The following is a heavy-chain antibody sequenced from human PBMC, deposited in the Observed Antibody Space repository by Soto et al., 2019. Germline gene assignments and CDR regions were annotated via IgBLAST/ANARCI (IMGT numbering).Heavy chain of an antibody. CDR3: ARRIVSTETFYY. CDR1: CGSLTSYY. CDR2: VYYTGIT. J-gene: IGHJ4*02. V-gene: IGHV4-59*08. D-gene: IGHD5-12*01. Sequence: PSETLSLTCTVSCGSLTSYYWSWIRQPPGKGLEWIGFVYYTGITRYNPSLKSRVTISVDTSKNQFSLKLTSVTAADTAIYYCARRIVSTETFYYWGQGTLVTVSS.